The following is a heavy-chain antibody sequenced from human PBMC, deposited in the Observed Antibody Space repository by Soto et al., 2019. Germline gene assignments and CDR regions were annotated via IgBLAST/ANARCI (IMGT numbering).Heavy chain of an antibody. CDR1: GFTFSSYG. V-gene: IGHV3-30*18. D-gene: IGHD5-12*01. CDR2: ISYDGSNK. Sequence: GSLRLSCAASGFTFSSYGMHWVRQAPGKGLEWVAVISYDGSNKYYADSVKGRFTISRDNSKNTLYLQMNSLRAEDTAVYYCAKDSVPRDGYTNFDYWGQGTPVTVSS. CDR3: AKDSVPRDGYTNFDY. J-gene: IGHJ4*02.